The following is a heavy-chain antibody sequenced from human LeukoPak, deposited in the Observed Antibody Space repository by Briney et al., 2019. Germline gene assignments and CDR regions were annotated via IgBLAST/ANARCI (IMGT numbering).Heavy chain of an antibody. V-gene: IGHV3-30-3*01. CDR3: ASGGLRSFSVDY. Sequence: GGSLRLSCAASGFTFSSYAIHWVRQAPGKGLEWVAVISYDGSNKYYADSVKGRFTISRDNAKNTLYLQTNSLRAEDAAVYYCASGGLRSFSVDYWGQGTLVTVSS. CDR2: ISYDGSNK. CDR1: GFTFSSYA. J-gene: IGHJ4*02. D-gene: IGHD3-16*01.